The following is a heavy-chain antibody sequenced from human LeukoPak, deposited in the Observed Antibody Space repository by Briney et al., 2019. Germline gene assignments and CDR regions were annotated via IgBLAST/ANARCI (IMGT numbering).Heavy chain of an antibody. J-gene: IGHJ5*02. V-gene: IGHV4-34*01. CDR1: GGSFSGYY. CDR2: INHSGST. CDR3: ARGSWFDP. Sequence: PSETLSLTCAVYGGSFSGYYWSWIRQPPGKGLEWIGEINHSGSTNYNPSLKSRVTISVDTSKNQFSLKLSSATAADTAVYYCARGSWFDPWGQGTLVTVSS.